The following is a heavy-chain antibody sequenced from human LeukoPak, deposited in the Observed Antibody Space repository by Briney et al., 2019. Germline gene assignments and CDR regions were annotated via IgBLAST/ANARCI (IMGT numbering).Heavy chain of an antibody. D-gene: IGHD6-13*01. CDR3: ARDQQGGAFDI. V-gene: IGHV4-59*12. J-gene: IGHJ3*02. Sequence: SETLSLTCTVSGGSISSYYWSWIRQPPGKGLEWIGYIYYSGSTNYNPSLKSRVTISVDTSKNRFSLKLSSVTAADTAVYYCARDQQGGAFDIWGQGTMVTVSS. CDR2: IYYSGST. CDR1: GGSISSYY.